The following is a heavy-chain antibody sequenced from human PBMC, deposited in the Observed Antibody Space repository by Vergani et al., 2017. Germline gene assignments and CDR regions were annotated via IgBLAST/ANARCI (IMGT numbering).Heavy chain of an antibody. V-gene: IGHV1-69*12. CDR2: IIPIFGTA. Sequence: QVQLVQSGAEVKKPGSSVKVSCKASGGTFSSYAISWVRQAPGQGLEWMGGIIPIFGTANYAQKFQGRVTITADESTSTAYMELSSLRSEDTAVYYCARAHEGFYSGGSYQNYYYYYGMDVWGQGTTVTVSS. J-gene: IGHJ6*02. CDR1: GGTFSSYA. CDR3: ARAHEGFYSGGSYQNYYYYYGMDV. D-gene: IGHD2-15*01.